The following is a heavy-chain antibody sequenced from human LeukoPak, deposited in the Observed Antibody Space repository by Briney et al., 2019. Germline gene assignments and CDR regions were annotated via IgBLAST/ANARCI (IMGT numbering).Heavy chain of an antibody. D-gene: IGHD1-14*01. V-gene: IGHV1-46*01. CDR2: INPSGGST. J-gene: IGHJ4*02. CDR3: AGDSTEPFDY. Sequence: GASVKVSCKASGYTFTSYYMHWVRQAPGQGLEWMGIINPSGGSTSYAQKFQGRVTMTRDTSISTAHMELSRLRSDDTAVYYCAGDSTEPFDYWGQGTLVTVSS. CDR1: GYTFTSYY.